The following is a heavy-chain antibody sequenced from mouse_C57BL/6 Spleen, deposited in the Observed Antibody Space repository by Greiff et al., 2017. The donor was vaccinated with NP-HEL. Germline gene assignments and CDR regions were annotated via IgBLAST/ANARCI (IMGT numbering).Heavy chain of an antibody. D-gene: IGHD1-1*01. CDR1: GYTFTSYW. CDR2: IDPSDSYT. CDR3: ARGYYGSSYGFAY. V-gene: IGHV1-69*01. Sequence: QVHVKQPGAELVMPGASVKLSCKASGYTFTSYWMHWVKQRPGQGLEWIGEIDPSDSYTNYNQKFKGKSTLTVDKSSSTAYMQLSSLTSEDSAVYYCARGYYGSSYGFAYWGQGTLVTVSA. J-gene: IGHJ3*01.